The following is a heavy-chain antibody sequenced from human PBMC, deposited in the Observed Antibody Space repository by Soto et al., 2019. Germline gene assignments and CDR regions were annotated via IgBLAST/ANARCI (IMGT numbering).Heavy chain of an antibody. V-gene: IGHV3-30*18. CDR1: GFTFSSYG. Sequence: VQLVESGGGVVQPGRSLRLSCAASGFTFSSYGMHWVRQAPGKGLEWVAVISYDGSNKYYADSVKGRFTISRDNSMNTLYLQMNSLRAEDTAVYYCAKADCSSTSCFNYYYYGMDVWGQGTTVTVSS. CDR2: ISYDGSNK. D-gene: IGHD2-2*01. J-gene: IGHJ6*02. CDR3: AKADCSSTSCFNYYYYGMDV.